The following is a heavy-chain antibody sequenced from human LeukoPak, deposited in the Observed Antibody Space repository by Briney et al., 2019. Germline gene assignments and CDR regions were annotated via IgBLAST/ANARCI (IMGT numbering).Heavy chain of an antibody. V-gene: IGHV3-23*01. Sequence: GGSLRLSCAASGFTFRGYGMSWVRQAPGKGLEWVSAIRGSGVTTYYADSVKGRFTISRDNSRTTLYLLMNSLRAEDTAVYYCAKDAAANVDYPYYFDYWGQGALVTVSS. CDR1: GFTFRGYG. J-gene: IGHJ4*02. D-gene: IGHD4-11*01. CDR3: AKDAAANVDYPYYFDY. CDR2: IRGSGVTT.